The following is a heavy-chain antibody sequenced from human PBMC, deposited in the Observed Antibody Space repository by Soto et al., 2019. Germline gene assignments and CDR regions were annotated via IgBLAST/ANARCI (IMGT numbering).Heavy chain of an antibody. V-gene: IGHV3-9*01. Sequence: EVQLVESGGGLVQPGRSLRLSCAASGFTFDDYAMHWVRQAPGKGLEWVSGISWNSGSIGYADSVKGRFTISRDNAKNSLYLQMNSLRAEDTALYYCAKGYYGDYPHDAFDIWGQGTMVTVSS. CDR1: GFTFDDYA. CDR2: ISWNSGSI. J-gene: IGHJ3*02. D-gene: IGHD4-17*01. CDR3: AKGYYGDYPHDAFDI.